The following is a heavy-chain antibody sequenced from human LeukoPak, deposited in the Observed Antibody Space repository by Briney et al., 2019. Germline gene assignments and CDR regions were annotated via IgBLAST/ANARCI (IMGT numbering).Heavy chain of an antibody. V-gene: IGHV3-23*01. J-gene: IGHJ4*02. Sequence: GGSLRLSCVASGFTFSSYAMTWFRQAPGKGLEWVSSFSGGDGSPYHADSVKGRFTISRDNSKSTLYLQMNSLRAEDTAIYYCARAPGGFHGDYSPISYWGQGTLVTVSS. CDR3: ARAPGGFHGDYSPISY. CDR1: GFTFSSYA. CDR2: FSGGDGSP. D-gene: IGHD4-17*01.